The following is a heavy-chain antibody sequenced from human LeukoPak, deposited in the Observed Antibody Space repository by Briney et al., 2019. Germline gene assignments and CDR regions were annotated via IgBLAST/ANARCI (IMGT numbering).Heavy chain of an antibody. J-gene: IGHJ6*02. V-gene: IGHV1-18*01. CDR3: ARGSFVVDGSGSYYRQSYGMDV. D-gene: IGHD3-10*01. Sequence: GASVKVSCKASGYTFTSYGISWVRQAPGQGLEWMGWISAYNGNTNYAQKLQGRVTMTTDTSTSTAYMELRSLRSDDTAVYYCARGSFVVDGSGSYYRQSYGMDVWGQGTTVTVSS. CDR2: ISAYNGNT. CDR1: GYTFTSYG.